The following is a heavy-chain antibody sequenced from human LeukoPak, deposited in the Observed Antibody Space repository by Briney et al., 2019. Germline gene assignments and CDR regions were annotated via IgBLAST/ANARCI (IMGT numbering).Heavy chain of an antibody. CDR3: ARGYGDPNYYYMDV. Sequence: ASVKVSCKASGYTFTSYDINWVRQATGQGLEWMGWMSPNSGNTGYAQKFQGRVTITRNTSISTAYMELSSLRSEDTAVYYCARGYGDPNYYYMDVWGKGTTVTVSS. V-gene: IGHV1-8*03. J-gene: IGHJ6*03. D-gene: IGHD4-17*01. CDR1: GYTFTSYD. CDR2: MSPNSGNT.